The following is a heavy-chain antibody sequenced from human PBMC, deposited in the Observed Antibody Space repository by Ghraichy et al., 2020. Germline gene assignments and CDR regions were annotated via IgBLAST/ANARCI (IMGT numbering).Heavy chain of an antibody. V-gene: IGHV3-74*01. D-gene: IGHD3-10*01. J-gene: IGHJ6*02. CDR3: ARIYGSGSYYTDYYYYYGMDV. CDR1: GFTFSSYW. Sequence: GESLNISCAASGFTFSSYWMHWVRQAPGKGLVWVSRINSDGSSTSYADSVKGRFTISRDNAKNTLYLQMNSLRAEDTAVYYCARIYGSGSYYTDYYYYYGMDVWGQGTTVTVSS. CDR2: INSDGSST.